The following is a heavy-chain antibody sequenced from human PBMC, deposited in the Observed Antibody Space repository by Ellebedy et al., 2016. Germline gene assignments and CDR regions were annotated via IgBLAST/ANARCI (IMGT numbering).Heavy chain of an antibody. D-gene: IGHD5-24*01. CDR3: ARGDGLNYRDTCDI. CDR2: INTDGSSA. Sequence: GESLKISCAASGFTFSTYWMHLVRQAPGKGLVWVSRINTDGSSATYADSVKGRFTISRDNAKNTLYLQMNSLRAEDTAVYYCARGDGLNYRDTCDIWGQGTMVTVSS. CDR1: GFTFSTYW. J-gene: IGHJ3*02. V-gene: IGHV3-74*01.